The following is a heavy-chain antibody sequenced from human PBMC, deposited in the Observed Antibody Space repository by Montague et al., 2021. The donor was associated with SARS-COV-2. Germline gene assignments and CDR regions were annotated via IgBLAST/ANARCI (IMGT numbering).Heavy chain of an antibody. CDR1: GFTFSSYS. CDR3: ARVEGASLLWFGELLYLGGMDV. D-gene: IGHD3-10*01. CDR2: ISSSSSYI. Sequence: SLRLSCAAYGFTFSSYSMNLVRQAPDKGLEWVSSISSSSSYIYYXNSXHGLFTISRDNAKNSLYLQMNSLRAEDTAVYYCARVEGASLLWFGELLYLGGMDVWGQGTTVTVSS. V-gene: IGHV3-21*01. J-gene: IGHJ6*02.